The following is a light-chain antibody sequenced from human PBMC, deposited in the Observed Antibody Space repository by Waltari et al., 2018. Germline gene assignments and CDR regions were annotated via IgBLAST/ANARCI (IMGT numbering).Light chain of an antibody. CDR1: QSLVFSDGNIY. Sequence: DAVMTQSPLSLPVTLGQPASISCRSSQSLVFSDGNIYLNWFRQRPGQSPRRLIYKVSNRDSGVPDRFSGSGSGTEFTLKISRVEAEDVGGVYYCMQATHWPYTFGQGTKLEIK. V-gene: IGKV2-30*01. CDR3: MQATHWPYT. CDR2: KVS. J-gene: IGKJ2*01.